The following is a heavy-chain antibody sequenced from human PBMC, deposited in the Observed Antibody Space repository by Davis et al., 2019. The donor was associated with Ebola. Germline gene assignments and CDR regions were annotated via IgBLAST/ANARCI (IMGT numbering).Heavy chain of an antibody. CDR2: ISSSSSYI. Sequence: GESLKISCAASGFTFSSYWMSWVRQAPGKGLEWVSSISSSSSYIYYADSVKGRFTISRDNAKNSLYLQMNSLRAEDTAVYYCARFCGSYSCLAFDIWGQGTMVTVSS. D-gene: IGHD1-26*01. V-gene: IGHV3-21*01. J-gene: IGHJ3*02. CDR3: ARFCGSYSCLAFDI. CDR1: GFTFSSYW.